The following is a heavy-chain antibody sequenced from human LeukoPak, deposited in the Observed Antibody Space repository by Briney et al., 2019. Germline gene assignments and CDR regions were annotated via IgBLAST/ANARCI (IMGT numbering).Heavy chain of an antibody. CDR2: INPNSGGT. CDR1: GYAFTGYY. CDR3: ARFQLGYCSGGSCFHFDY. J-gene: IGHJ4*02. Sequence: GASVKVSYKPAGYAFTGYYMPWVRQAPGQELEWMGWINPNSGGTNYAQKFQGRVTMTRDTSISTAYMELSRLRSDDTAVYYCARFQLGYCSGGSCFHFDYWGQGTLVTVSS. D-gene: IGHD2-15*01. V-gene: IGHV1-2*02.